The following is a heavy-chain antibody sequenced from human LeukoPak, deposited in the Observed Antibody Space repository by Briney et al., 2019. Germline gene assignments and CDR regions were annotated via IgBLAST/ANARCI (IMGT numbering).Heavy chain of an antibody. CDR2: INPNSGGT. V-gene: IGHV1-2*02. Sequence: ASVKVSCKVSGYTFTGYYMHWVRQAPGQGLEWMGWINPNSGGTNYAQKFQGRVTMTRDTSISTAYMELSRLRSDDTAVYYCARDVYYGSGSFDYWGQGTLVTVSS. CDR3: ARDVYYGSGSFDY. CDR1: GYTFTGYY. D-gene: IGHD3-10*01. J-gene: IGHJ4*02.